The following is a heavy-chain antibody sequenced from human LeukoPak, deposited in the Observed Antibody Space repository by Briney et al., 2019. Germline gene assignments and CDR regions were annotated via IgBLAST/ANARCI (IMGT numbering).Heavy chain of an antibody. CDR1: GYTFTGYY. CDR2: INPNSGGT. J-gene: IGHJ6*02. V-gene: IGHV1-2*02. CDR3: ARDLQVGASNYYYYGMDV. D-gene: IGHD1-26*01. Sequence: ASVKVSCKASGYTFTGYYMHWVRQAPGQGLEWMGWINPNSGGTNYAQKLQGRVTMTRDTSISTAYMELSRLRSDDTAVYYCARDLQVGASNYYYYGMDVWGQGTTVTVSS.